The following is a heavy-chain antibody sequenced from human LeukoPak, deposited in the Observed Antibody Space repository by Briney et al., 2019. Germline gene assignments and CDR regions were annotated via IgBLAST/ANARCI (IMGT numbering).Heavy chain of an antibody. Sequence: SETLSLTCTVSGDSISSGDYYWSWIRQPAGKGLEWIGRISSSGSTNYNPSFKSRVTISVDTSKNQFSLKLSSVTAADTAVYYCARGLGYCTNGVCSKFFYMDVWGKGTTVTVSS. V-gene: IGHV4-61*02. CDR2: ISSSGST. CDR1: GDSISSGDYY. CDR3: ARGLGYCTNGVCSKFFYMDV. J-gene: IGHJ6*03. D-gene: IGHD2-8*01.